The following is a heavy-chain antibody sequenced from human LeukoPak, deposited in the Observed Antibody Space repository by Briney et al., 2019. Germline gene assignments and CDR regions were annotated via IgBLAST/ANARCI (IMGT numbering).Heavy chain of an antibody. V-gene: IGHV1-2*02. CDR2: INPNSGGT. CDR1: GYTFTGYY. CDR3: ARDWGANWGDAFDI. J-gene: IGHJ3*02. Sequence: GASVKVSCKASGYTFTGYYMHWVRQAPGQGLEWMGWINPNSGGTNYAQKLQDRVTMTTDTSTSTAYMELRSLRFDDTAVYYCARDWGANWGDAFDIWGQGTMVTVSS. D-gene: IGHD7-27*01.